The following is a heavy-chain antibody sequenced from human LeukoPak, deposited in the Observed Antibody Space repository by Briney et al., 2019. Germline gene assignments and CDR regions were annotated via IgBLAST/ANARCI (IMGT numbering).Heavy chain of an antibody. CDR2: ISNSGWTR. CDR1: GFTFRSYE. J-gene: IGHJ4*02. V-gene: IGHV3-48*03. CDR3: ARGRYSGSYLLDY. D-gene: IGHD1-26*01. Sequence: GGSLRLSCAASGFTFRSYEMNEVGQPRWRGGEGVADISNSGWTRYFADCVRDRFTISRDSPNNALYVHMNRLTADDAALYYCARGRYSGSYLLDYWDQRTLVTV.